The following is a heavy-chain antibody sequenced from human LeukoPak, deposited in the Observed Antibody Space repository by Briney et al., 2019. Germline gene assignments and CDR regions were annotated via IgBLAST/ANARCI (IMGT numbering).Heavy chain of an antibody. CDR3: AKPNFCSGGSCYSRRDYYYYMDV. D-gene: IGHD2-15*01. J-gene: IGHJ6*03. Sequence: GGSLRLSCAASGFTVSSNYMSWVRQAPGKGLEWVSVIYSGGSTYYADSVKGRFTISRDNSKNTLYLQMNSLRAEDTAVYYCAKPNFCSGGSCYSRRDYYYYMDVWGKGTTVTISS. V-gene: IGHV3-53*01. CDR1: GFTVSSNY. CDR2: IYSGGST.